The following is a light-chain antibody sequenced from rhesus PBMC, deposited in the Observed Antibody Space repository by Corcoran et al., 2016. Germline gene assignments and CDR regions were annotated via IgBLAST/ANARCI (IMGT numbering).Light chain of an antibody. CDR2: EVS. CDR3: CSYAGRYTDV. V-gene: IGLV2-32*01. CDR1: RSDIGGYHY. Sequence: AALTQPRSVSGSPGQSVTIPCTGTRSDIGGYHYVSWYQQHPGTAPKLIIYEVSYRPSGVSDRFPGSKSGNTASLTISGLQAEDEADYYCCSYAGRYTDVFGSGTNLTVL. J-gene: IGLJ6*01.